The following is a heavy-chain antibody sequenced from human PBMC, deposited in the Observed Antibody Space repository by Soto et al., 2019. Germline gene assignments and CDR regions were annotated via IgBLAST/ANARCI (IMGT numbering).Heavy chain of an antibody. CDR3: ATLGARPNYYYYGMDV. Sequence: SETLSLTCTVSGGSISSSSYYWGWIRQPPGKGLEWIGSIYYSGSTYYNPSLKSRVTISVDTSKNQFSLKLSSVTAADTAVYYCATLGARPNYYYYGMDVWGHGTTATVSS. J-gene: IGHJ6*02. V-gene: IGHV4-39*01. CDR2: IYYSGST. CDR1: GGSISSSSYY. D-gene: IGHD6-6*01.